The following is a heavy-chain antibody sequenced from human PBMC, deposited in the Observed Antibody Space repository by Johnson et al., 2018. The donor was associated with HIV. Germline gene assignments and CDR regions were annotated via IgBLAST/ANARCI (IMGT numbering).Heavy chain of an antibody. D-gene: IGHD4/OR15-4a*01. J-gene: IGHJ3*02. CDR3: VRDDYSFHI. CDR1: GVTFSNYW. CDR2: ISTGGSRT. V-gene: IGHV3-74*01. Sequence: EQLVESGGGLVQPGGSLRLSCAASGVTFSNYWMEWVRQAPGKGLMWVSRISTGGSRTTYADSVKGRFPISRDNAKNTLYRQMSGLRDDDTAVYYCVRDDYSFHIWGRGTLVTVSS.